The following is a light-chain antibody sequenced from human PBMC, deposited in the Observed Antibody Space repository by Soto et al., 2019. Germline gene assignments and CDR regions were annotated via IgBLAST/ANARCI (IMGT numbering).Light chain of an antibody. CDR3: LQYNSYRT. J-gene: IGKJ1*01. CDR1: QGISGW. Sequence: PCSLSSTVGDRVTITCRASQGISGWLAWYQQKPGKAPKRLIYAASSLQSGVPSRFSGSGSGTEFTLTISSLQPEDFATYYCLQYNSYRTFGQGTKVDIK. CDR2: AAS. V-gene: IGKV1D-16*01.